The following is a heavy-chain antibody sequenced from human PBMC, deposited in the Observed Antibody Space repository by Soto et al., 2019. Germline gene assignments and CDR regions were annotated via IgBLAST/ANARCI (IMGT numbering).Heavy chain of an antibody. V-gene: IGHV4-39*01. CDR1: GDSISSTFYY. CDR3: ARVDRSAVVPGIRGVFDH. D-gene: IGHD2-21*02. Sequence: KTSETLSLTGTVSGDSISSTFYYWGWIRQPPGKGLEWIGSIYYSGSTYYTPSLKSRVTISEGTSRNQFSLNLSSVTAADTAVYYCARVDRSAVVPGIRGVFDHWGQGTLVTVSS. CDR2: IYYSGST. J-gene: IGHJ4*02.